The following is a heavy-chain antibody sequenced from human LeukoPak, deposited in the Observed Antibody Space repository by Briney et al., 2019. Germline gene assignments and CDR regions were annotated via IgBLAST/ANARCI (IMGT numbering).Heavy chain of an antibody. J-gene: IGHJ4*02. CDR3: ARDYSSSGGFYYFDY. V-gene: IGHV1-69*05. Sequence: GASVKVSCKASGGTFSSYAISWVRQAPGQGLEWMGGIIPIFGTANYAQKFQGRVTITTDESTSTAYMELSSLRSEDTAVYYCARDYSSSGGFYYFDYWGQGTLVTVSS. CDR1: GGTFSSYA. D-gene: IGHD6-6*01. CDR2: IIPIFGTA.